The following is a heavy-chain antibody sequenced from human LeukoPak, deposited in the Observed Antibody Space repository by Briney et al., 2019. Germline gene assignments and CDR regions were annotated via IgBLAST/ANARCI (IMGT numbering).Heavy chain of an antibody. Sequence: GRSLRLSCAASGFTFSSYGTHWVRQAPGKGLEWVAVISYDGSNKYYADSVKGRFTISRDNSKNTLYLQMNSLRAEDTAVYYCAKDPYGSWYFDYWGQGTLVTVSS. CDR1: GFTFSSYG. J-gene: IGHJ4*02. V-gene: IGHV3-30*18. CDR2: ISYDGSNK. CDR3: AKDPYGSWYFDY. D-gene: IGHD3-10*01.